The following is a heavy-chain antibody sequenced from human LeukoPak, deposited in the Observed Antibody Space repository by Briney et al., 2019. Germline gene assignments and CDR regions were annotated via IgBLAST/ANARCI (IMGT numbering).Heavy chain of an antibody. CDR1: GGSISSYY. CDR3: ARGVSGYSYG. J-gene: IGHJ4*02. D-gene: IGHD5-18*01. V-gene: IGHV4-59*01. CDR2: IYYSGST. Sequence: SETLSLTCTVSGGSISSYYWSWIRQPPGKGLEWLGYIYYSGSTNYNPSLKSRVTISIDTSKNQFSLNLSSVTAADTAVYYYARGVSGYSYGWGQGTLVTVSS.